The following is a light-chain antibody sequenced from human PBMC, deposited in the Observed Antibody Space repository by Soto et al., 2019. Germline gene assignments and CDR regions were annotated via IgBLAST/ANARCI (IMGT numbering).Light chain of an antibody. CDR2: EVT. CDR3: SSYAGSNNPWV. CDR1: SSDVGAYNY. J-gene: IGLJ3*02. V-gene: IGLV2-8*01. Sequence: QPALTQPPSASGSPGQSVTISCTGTSSDVGAYNYVCWYQQHPGKAPKLIISEVTKRPSGVPDRFSGSKSGNTASLTVTGLQAEDEADYYCSSYAGSNNPWVFGGGTKLTVL.